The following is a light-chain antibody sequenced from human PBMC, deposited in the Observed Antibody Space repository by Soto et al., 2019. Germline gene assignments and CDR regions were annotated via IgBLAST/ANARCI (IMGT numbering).Light chain of an antibody. Sequence: DIQMTQSPSSLSTSVGDRVTISCRASQSIRNYVSWYQQKPGTAPKLLIRAASTLQSGVPSRFSGSGSGTDFTLTISSLQIEDFATYFWQQTDSTPQTFGQGTNVEIK. CDR2: AAS. V-gene: IGKV1-39*01. CDR1: QSIRNY. J-gene: IGKJ1*01. CDR3: QQTDSTPQT.